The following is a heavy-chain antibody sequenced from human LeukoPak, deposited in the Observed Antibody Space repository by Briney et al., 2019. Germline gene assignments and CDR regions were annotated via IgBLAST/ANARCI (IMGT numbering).Heavy chain of an antibody. CDR1: GGSFSGYY. Sequence: SETLSLTCAVYGGSFSGYYWSWIRQPPGKGLEWIGEINHSGSTNYNPSLKSRVTISVDTSKNQFSPKLSSVTAADTAVYYCARVLPVTTSVRAFDIWGQGTMVTVSS. J-gene: IGHJ3*02. V-gene: IGHV4-34*01. CDR3: ARVLPVTTSVRAFDI. D-gene: IGHD4-17*01. CDR2: INHSGST.